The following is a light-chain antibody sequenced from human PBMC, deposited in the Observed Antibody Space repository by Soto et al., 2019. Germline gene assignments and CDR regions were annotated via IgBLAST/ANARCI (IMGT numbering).Light chain of an antibody. CDR3: QQYNNWPYT. CDR2: GAS. Sequence: EIVMTQSPATLSVSPGERATLSCRASQSVSSNLAWYQQKPGQAPRLLIYGASTRATGIPARFSGSGSGTEFTLTISSLQSEDFAVYHCQQYNNWPYTFGQGTRWISN. CDR1: QSVSSN. V-gene: IGKV3-15*01. J-gene: IGKJ2*01.